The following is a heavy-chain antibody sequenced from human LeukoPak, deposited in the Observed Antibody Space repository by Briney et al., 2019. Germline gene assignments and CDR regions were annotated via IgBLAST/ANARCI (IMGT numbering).Heavy chain of an antibody. D-gene: IGHD3-16*01. CDR1: GFAFSRSW. Sequence: PGGSLRLSCVASGFAFSRSWMSWVRQAPGKGLEWVGNIQPDGGEQYPVDSVKGRFTISRDSSRNSLFLQMSSLRVEDTAVYYCASQSFARFDPWGQGTLVTVSS. J-gene: IGHJ5*02. CDR2: IQPDGGEQ. V-gene: IGHV3-7*01. CDR3: ASQSFARFDP.